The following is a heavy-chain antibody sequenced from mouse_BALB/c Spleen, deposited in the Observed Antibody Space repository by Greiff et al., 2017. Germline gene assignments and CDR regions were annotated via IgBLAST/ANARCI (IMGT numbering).Heavy chain of an antibody. J-gene: IGHJ4*01. Sequence: QVTLNVSGPGILQPSQTLSLTCSFSGFSLSTSGMGVSWIRQPSGKGLEWLAHIYWDDDKRYNPSLKSRLTISKDTSSNQVFLKITSVDTADTATYYCARRAGGSSGHYAMDYWGQGTSVTVSS. V-gene: IGHV8-12*01. CDR1: GFSLSTSGMG. D-gene: IGHD3-1*01. CDR2: IYWDDDK. CDR3: ARRAGGSSGHYAMDY.